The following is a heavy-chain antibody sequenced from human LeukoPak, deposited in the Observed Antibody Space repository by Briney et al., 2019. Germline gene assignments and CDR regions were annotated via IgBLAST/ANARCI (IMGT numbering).Heavy chain of an antibody. V-gene: IGHV1-69*13. D-gene: IGHD6-6*01. Sequence: SVKVSCKASGGTFSSYAISWVRQAPGQGLEWMGGIIPIFGTANYAQKFQGRVTITADESTSTAYMELSSLRSEDTAVYYCARALEYSSPIDAFDIWGQGTMVTVSS. CDR3: ARALEYSSPIDAFDI. CDR1: GGTFSSYA. CDR2: IIPIFGTA. J-gene: IGHJ3*02.